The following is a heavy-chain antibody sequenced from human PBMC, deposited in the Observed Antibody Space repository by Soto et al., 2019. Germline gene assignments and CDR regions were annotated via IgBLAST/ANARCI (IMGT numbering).Heavy chain of an antibody. Sequence: QVRLQESGPGLVKPSQTLSLTCTVPGGSISSGGYYWSWIRQHPGKGLEWIGYIYYSGSTYYNPSLKSRVTISVDTSKNQFSLKLSSVTAADTAVYYCARDRNQLLSEIWFDPWGQGTLVTVSS. CDR3: ARDRNQLLSEIWFDP. D-gene: IGHD2-2*01. J-gene: IGHJ5*02. V-gene: IGHV4-31*03. CDR1: GGSISSGGYY. CDR2: IYYSGST.